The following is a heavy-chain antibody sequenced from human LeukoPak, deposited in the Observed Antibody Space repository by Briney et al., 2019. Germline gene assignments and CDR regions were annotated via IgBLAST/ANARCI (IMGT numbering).Heavy chain of an antibody. V-gene: IGHV3-13*01. D-gene: IGHD1-26*01. Sequence: PGGSLRLSCAASGFTFSSYDMHWVRQATGKGLEWVSAIGTAGDTYYPGSVKGRFTISRENAKNSLYLQMNSLRAGDTAVYYCARAANSGSYSPSPGIDYWGQGTLVTVSS. CDR3: ARAANSGSYSPSPGIDY. CDR1: GFTFSSYD. J-gene: IGHJ4*02. CDR2: IGTAGDT.